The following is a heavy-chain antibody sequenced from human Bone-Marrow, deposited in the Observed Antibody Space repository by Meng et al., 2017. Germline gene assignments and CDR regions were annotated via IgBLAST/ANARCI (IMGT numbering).Heavy chain of an antibody. J-gene: IGHJ6*02. CDR1: GGTFSNYA. CDR3: ARDHDSSGYFYYYYGMDV. Sequence: SVKVSCKASGGTFSNYAINWVRQAPGQGLEWMGGIIPIFATTNYAQKFQGRVTITTDESTSTAYMELSSLRSEDTVVYYCARDHDSSGYFYYYYGMDVWGQGTTVTVSS. D-gene: IGHD3-22*01. V-gene: IGHV1-69*05. CDR2: IIPIFATT.